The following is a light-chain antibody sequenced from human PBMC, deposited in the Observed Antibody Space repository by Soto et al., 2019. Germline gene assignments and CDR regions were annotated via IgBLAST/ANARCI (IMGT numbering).Light chain of an antibody. CDR1: QGISND. V-gene: IGKV1-6*02. Sequence: AIQMTQSPSSLSASVGDRVTITCRASQGISNDLSWYQQKVGKAPKLLIYAASHLQSGVSSRFSGSGSGTDFTLTSSSLQPEDFATYYCLQDYSYPRTFGQGTNVESK. J-gene: IGKJ1*01. CDR2: AAS. CDR3: LQDYSYPRT.